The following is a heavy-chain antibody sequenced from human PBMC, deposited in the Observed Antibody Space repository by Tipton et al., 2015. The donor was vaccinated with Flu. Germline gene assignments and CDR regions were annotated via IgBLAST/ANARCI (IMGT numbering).Heavy chain of an antibody. J-gene: IGHJ4*02. V-gene: IGHV5-51*03. CDR3: VRPATAYNSDDY. CDR2: IYPGDSDT. Sequence: VQLVQSGTDVKKPGESLKISCKGSGYIFTNYWIGWVRQMPGKGLEWMGMIYPGDSDTRYGPSSQGQVTMSVDNSISTVYLQWSSLETSDTAVYYCVRPATAYNSDDYWGQGILVTVSS. D-gene: IGHD6-25*01. CDR1: GYIFTNYW.